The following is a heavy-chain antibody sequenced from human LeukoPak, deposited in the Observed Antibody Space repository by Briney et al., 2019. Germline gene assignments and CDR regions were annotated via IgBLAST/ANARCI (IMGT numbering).Heavy chain of an antibody. CDR1: GYSFTYYG. D-gene: IGHD2-2*01. Sequence: GASVKVSCKASGYSFTYYGISWVRQAPGQGLEWMGWINPNSGGTNYAQKFQGWVTMTRDTSISTAYMELSRLRSDDTAVYYCARDRGYCSSTSCYGVYYYGMDVWGQGTTVTVSS. J-gene: IGHJ6*02. CDR3: ARDRGYCSSTSCYGVYYYGMDV. V-gene: IGHV1-2*04. CDR2: INPNSGGT.